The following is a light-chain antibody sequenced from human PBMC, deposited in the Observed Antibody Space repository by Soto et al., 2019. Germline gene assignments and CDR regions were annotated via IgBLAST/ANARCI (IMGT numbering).Light chain of an antibody. CDR3: QSYASSLSAVV. CDR2: GST. J-gene: IGLJ2*01. Sequence: QSVLTQPPSVSGAPGQRVTISCTGSSSNIGAGYDVHWYQQFPGTAPKLLLYGSTNRPSGVPDRFSGSKSGTSASLAIAGLQTEDEADYYCQSYASSLSAVVFGGGTQLTVL. V-gene: IGLV1-40*01. CDR1: SSNIGAGYD.